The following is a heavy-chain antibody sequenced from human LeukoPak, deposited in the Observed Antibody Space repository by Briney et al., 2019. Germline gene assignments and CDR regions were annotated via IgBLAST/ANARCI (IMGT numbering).Heavy chain of an antibody. D-gene: IGHD3-3*01. CDR1: GGTFSSYT. CDR3: ASGYYDFWSGYGLGA. CDR2: IIPILGIA. Sequence: SVKVSCMASGGTFSSYTISWVRQAPGQGLEWMGRIIPILGIANYAQKFQGRVTITADKSTSTAYMELSSLRSEDTAVYYCASGYYDFWSGYGLGAWGQGTPVTVSS. J-gene: IGHJ5*02. V-gene: IGHV1-69*02.